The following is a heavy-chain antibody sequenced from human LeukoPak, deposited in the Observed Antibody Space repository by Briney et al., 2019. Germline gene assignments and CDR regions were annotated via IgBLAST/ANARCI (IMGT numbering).Heavy chain of an antibody. CDR3: ARGYSSGWPDF. Sequence: GGSLRLSCAASGFTVSTSYMNWVRQAPGKGLEWVSVIYGGGSTYYADSVRGRFTISRDNSKNTLYLQMNSLRAEDTAVYCCARGYSSGWPDFWGQGTLVTVSS. CDR1: GFTVSTSY. J-gene: IGHJ4*02. V-gene: IGHV3-53*01. CDR2: IYGGGST. D-gene: IGHD6-25*01.